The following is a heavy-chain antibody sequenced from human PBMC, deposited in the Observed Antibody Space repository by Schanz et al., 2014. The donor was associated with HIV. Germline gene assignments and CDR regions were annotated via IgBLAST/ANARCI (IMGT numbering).Heavy chain of an antibody. J-gene: IGHJ4*02. CDR2: IWYDGSNK. CDR3: AREAVRFFDY. D-gene: IGHD6-6*01. CDR1: GFSFSSHG. Sequence: QVQLVESGGGVVQPGRSLRLSCAASGFSFSSHGMHWVRQAPGKGLEWVAVIWYDGSNKYYVDSVKDRFTISRDNSKNTLYLQMNGLRAEDTAVYYCAREAVRFFDYWGQGTLVTVSS. V-gene: IGHV3-33*01.